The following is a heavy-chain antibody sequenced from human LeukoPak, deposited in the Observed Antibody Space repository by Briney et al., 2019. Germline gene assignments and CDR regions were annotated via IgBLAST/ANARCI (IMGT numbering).Heavy chain of an antibody. CDR1: GYTFTDYY. J-gene: IGHJ5*02. CDR2: INPNSGGT. Sequence: ASVKVSCKASGYTFTDYYLHWVRQAPGQGLEWMGWINPNSGGTNYAQTFQGRVTMTRDTSITTAYLELSRLRSDDTAVYYCARDPWRGGGGGNWFDPWGQGTLVTVSS. CDR3: ARDPWRGGGGGNWFDP. V-gene: IGHV1-2*02. D-gene: IGHD2-15*01.